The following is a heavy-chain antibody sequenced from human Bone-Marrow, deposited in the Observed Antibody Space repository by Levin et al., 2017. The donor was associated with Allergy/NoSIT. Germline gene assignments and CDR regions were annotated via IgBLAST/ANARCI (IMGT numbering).Heavy chain of an antibody. Sequence: GGSLRLSCAASGFTFSSYSMNWVRQAPGKGLEWVSSISSSSSYIYYADSVKGRFTISRDNAKNSLYLQMNSLRAEDTAVYYCAREGYCSGGSCYPMYFDYWGQGTLVTVSS. D-gene: IGHD2-15*01. CDR3: AREGYCSGGSCYPMYFDY. CDR2: ISSSSSYI. V-gene: IGHV3-21*01. J-gene: IGHJ4*02. CDR1: GFTFSSYS.